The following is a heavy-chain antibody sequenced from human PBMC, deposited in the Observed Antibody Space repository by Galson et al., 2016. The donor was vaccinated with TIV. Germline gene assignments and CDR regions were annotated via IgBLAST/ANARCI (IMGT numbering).Heavy chain of an antibody. CDR2: IDPTYGGT. Sequence: SVKVSCKASGNIFTRDYVHWVRQAPGQGLEWMGVIDPTYGGTTFAQKFQALVTMTRDTSTSTVYMEVSGLKSDDTAVYYCIIDLGPVRDFWGQGTLVTVSS. V-gene: IGHV1-46*01. CDR1: GNIFTRDY. D-gene: IGHD2/OR15-2a*01. CDR3: IIDLGPVRDF. J-gene: IGHJ4*02.